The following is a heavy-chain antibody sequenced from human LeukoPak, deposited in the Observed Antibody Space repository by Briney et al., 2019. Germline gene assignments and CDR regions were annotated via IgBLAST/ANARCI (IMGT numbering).Heavy chain of an antibody. V-gene: IGHV1-18*01. CDR1: GYTVTTYG. CDR3: ARAQSSMVGDHYH. Sequence: GASVEVSCKASGYTVTTYGISWVRQAPGQGLEWMGWISAYNGNTNYAQKFQGRVTMTRDTSISTDYMELSRLRSDDTAVYYCARAQSSMVGDHYHWGQGTLVTVSS. D-gene: IGHD1-26*01. J-gene: IGHJ4*02. CDR2: ISAYNGNT.